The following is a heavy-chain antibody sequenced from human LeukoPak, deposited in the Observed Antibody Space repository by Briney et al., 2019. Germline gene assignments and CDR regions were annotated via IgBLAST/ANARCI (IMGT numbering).Heavy chain of an antibody. CDR1: GFTFSSYS. CDR3: ARLLAAHNFYYGMDV. CDR2: ISSSSSYI. J-gene: IGHJ6*04. V-gene: IGHV3-21*01. Sequence: GGSLRLSCAASGFTFSSYSMNWVRQAPGKGLEWVSSISSSSSYIYYADSVKGRFTISRDNAKNSLYLQMNSLRAEDTAVYYCARLLAAHNFYYGMDVWGKGTTVNVSS. D-gene: IGHD2-15*01.